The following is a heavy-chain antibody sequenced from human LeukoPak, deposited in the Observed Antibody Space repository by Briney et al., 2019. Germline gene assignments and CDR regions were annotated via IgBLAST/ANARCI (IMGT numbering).Heavy chain of an antibody. CDR3: ARPSRRNGITGTTVLGY. D-gene: IGHD1-20*01. Sequence: ASVKVSCKASGYTFTGYYMHWVRQAPGQGLEWMGWINPNSGGTNYAQKFQGRVTMTRDTSISTAYMELSRLRSDDTAVYYCARPSRRNGITGTTVLGYWGQGTLVTVSS. J-gene: IGHJ4*02. V-gene: IGHV1-2*02. CDR1: GYTFTGYY. CDR2: INPNSGGT.